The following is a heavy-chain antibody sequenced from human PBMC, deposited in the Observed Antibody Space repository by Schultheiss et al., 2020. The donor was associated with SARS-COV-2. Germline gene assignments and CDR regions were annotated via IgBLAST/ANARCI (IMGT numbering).Heavy chain of an antibody. CDR1: GFTFSSYS. Sequence: GESLKISCAASGFTFSSYSMNWVRQAPGKGLEWVSYISSSSTIYYADSVKGRFTISRDNSKNTLYLQMNSLRAEDTAVYYCARGYGDYYFDYWGQGTLVTVSS. CDR3: ARGYGDYYFDY. J-gene: IGHJ4*02. V-gene: IGHV3-48*01. D-gene: IGHD4-17*01. CDR2: ISSSSTI.